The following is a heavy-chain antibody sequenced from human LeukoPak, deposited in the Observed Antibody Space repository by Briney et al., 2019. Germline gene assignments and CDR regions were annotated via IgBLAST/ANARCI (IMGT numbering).Heavy chain of an antibody. Sequence: SETLSLTCTVSGGSISSSSYYWGWIRQPPGKGLEWIGSIYYSGSTYYNPSLKSRVTISVDTSENQFSLKLSSVTAADTAVYYCARQERRGYSNKLGWYFDLWGRGTLVTVSS. D-gene: IGHD6-25*01. J-gene: IGHJ2*01. CDR3: ARQERRGYSNKLGWYFDL. V-gene: IGHV4-39*07. CDR1: GGSISSSSYY. CDR2: IYYSGST.